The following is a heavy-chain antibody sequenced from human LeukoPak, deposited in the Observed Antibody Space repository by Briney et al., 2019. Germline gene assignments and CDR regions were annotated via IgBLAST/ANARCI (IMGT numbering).Heavy chain of an antibody. CDR3: ARVRDIVVVPAAMSAFDP. D-gene: IGHD2-2*01. V-gene: IGHV1-69*01. Sequence: SVKVSCKASGGTFSSYAISWVRQAPGQGLEWMGGIIPIFGTANYAQKFQGRVTITADESTSTAYMELSSLRSEDTAVYYCARVRDIVVVPAAMSAFDPWGQGTLVTVSS. CDR1: GGTFSSYA. J-gene: IGHJ5*02. CDR2: IIPIFGTA.